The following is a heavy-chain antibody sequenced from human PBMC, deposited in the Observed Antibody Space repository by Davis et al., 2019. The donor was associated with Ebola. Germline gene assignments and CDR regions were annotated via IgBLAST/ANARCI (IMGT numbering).Heavy chain of an antibody. CDR2: IRSKANSYAT. D-gene: IGHD3-3*01. Sequence: GESLKISCAASGFTFSGSAMHWVRQSSGKGLEWVGRIRSKANSYATAYAASVKGRFTISRDDSKNTAYLQMNSLKTEDTAVYYCARDSPDHDFWSGYYGYWGQGTLVTVSS. V-gene: IGHV3-73*01. J-gene: IGHJ4*02. CDR1: GFTFSGSA. CDR3: ARDSPDHDFWSGYYGY.